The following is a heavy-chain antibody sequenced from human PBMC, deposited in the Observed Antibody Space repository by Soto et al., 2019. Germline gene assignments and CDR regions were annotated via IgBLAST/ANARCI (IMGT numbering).Heavy chain of an antibody. CDR2: IYHSGST. CDR3: PSPLSFLCGSTSCKKKVGEYYFNY. Sequence: SETLSLTCAVSGGSISSSNWWSWVRQPPGKGLEWIGEIYHSGSTNYNPSLKSRVTISVDKSKNQFSLKLSSVTAADTAEYYWPSPLSFLCGSTSCKKKVGEYYFNYGGEEP. J-gene: IGHJ4*01. CDR1: GGSISSSNW. V-gene: IGHV4-4*02. D-gene: IGHD2-2*01.